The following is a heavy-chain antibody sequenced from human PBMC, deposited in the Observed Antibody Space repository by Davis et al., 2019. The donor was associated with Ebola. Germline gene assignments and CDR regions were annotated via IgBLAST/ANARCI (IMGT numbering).Heavy chain of an antibody. CDR3: ARRCTVPATYIPTYYDYYMDV. V-gene: IGHV4-59*12. Sequence: MPSETLSLTCIVSGGSISTYYWSWIRQPPGKGLEWIGYFYYSGSTNYSPSLKSRVTISVDTSKNQFSLKLSSVTAADTAVYYCARRCTVPATYIPTYYDYYMDVWGRGTTVTVSS. CDR1: GGSISTYY. D-gene: IGHD6-19*01. J-gene: IGHJ6*03. CDR2: FYYSGST.